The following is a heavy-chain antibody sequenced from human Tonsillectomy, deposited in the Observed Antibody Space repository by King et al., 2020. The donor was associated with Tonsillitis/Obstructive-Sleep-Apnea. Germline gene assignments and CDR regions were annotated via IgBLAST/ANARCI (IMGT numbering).Heavy chain of an antibody. CDR1: GDSISSYY. Sequence: QLQESGPGLVKPSETLSLTCTVSGDSISSYYWRWIRQPPGKGLEWIGYIYYSGSTNYNPSLKSRVTISLDTSKNQFSLKLSSVTAADTAVYYCAREVGSYGSRNSYYYYYMDVWGKGPTVTVSS. D-gene: IGHD5-18*01. CDR2: IYYSGST. V-gene: IGHV4-59*12. J-gene: IGHJ6*03. CDR3: AREVGSYGSRNSYYYYYMDV.